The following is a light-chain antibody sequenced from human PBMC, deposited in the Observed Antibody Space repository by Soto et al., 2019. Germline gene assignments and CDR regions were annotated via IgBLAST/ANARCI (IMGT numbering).Light chain of an antibody. V-gene: IGLV2-14*03. CDR1: SSDVGGYNY. Sequence: QSALTQPASVSGSPGQSITISCTGTSSDVGGYNYVSWYQHHPGKAPKLMIYDVTNRPSGVSNRFSGSKSGNTASLTISGLQAEDEADYFCSSYTTSSTLEEVVFGGGTKLTVL. J-gene: IGLJ2*01. CDR2: DVT. CDR3: SSYTTSSTLEEVV.